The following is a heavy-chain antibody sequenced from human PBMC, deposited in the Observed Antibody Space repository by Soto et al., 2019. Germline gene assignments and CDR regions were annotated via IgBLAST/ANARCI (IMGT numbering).Heavy chain of an antibody. D-gene: IGHD3-22*01. CDR3: ARGPPYYYDSSGSFDY. CDR1: GGSFSGYY. V-gene: IGHV4-34*01. CDR2: VNHSGST. J-gene: IGHJ4*02. Sequence: SETLSLTCAVYGGSFSGYYWSWIRQPPGKGLEWIGEVNHSGSTNHNPSLKSRVTISVDTSKNQFSLKLSSVTAADTAVYYCARGPPYYYDSSGSFDYWGQGTLVTVSS.